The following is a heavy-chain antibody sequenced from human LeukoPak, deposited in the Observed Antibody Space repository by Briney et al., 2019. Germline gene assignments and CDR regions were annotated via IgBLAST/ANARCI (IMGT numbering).Heavy chain of an antibody. CDR1: GFTFSRYW. CDR3: ARIEAAEDY. J-gene: IGHJ4*02. CDR2: INHDGNEK. V-gene: IGHV3-7*04. D-gene: IGHD6-13*01. Sequence: PGGSLRLSCAASGFTFSRYWMSWVRQAPGKGLEWVANINHDGNEKHYVDSVKGRFTISRDNAKNSLYLQMNGLRAEDTAVYYCARIEAAEDYWGQGTLVTVST.